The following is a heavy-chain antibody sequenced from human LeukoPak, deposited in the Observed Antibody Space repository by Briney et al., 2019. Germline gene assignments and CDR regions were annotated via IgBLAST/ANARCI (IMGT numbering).Heavy chain of an antibody. J-gene: IGHJ4*02. V-gene: IGHV1-18*01. Sequence: ASVKVSCKASGYTFTSYGISWVRQAPGQGLEWMGWISAYNGNTNYAQKLQGRVTMTTDTSTSTAYMELRSLRSDGTAVYYCARVPRPMRVGATANRLFDYWGQGTLVTVSS. CDR1: GYTFTSYG. D-gene: IGHD1-26*01. CDR2: ISAYNGNT. CDR3: ARVPRPMRVGATANRLFDY.